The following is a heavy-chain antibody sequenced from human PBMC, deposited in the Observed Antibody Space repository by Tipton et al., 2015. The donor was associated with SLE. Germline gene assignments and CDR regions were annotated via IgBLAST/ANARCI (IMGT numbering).Heavy chain of an antibody. J-gene: IGHJ3*01. CDR3: ARHLGVIVAFEV. CDR1: GVSISTYY. V-gene: IGHV4-59*08. CDR2: FYFSGSS. Sequence: TLSLTCSVSGVSISTYYWSWIRQSPGKGLEWIGFFYFSGSSQYNPFLKSRVAISADTSNNQFSLELRSVTAADTAVYYCARHLGVIVAFEVWGQGTVLTVS. D-gene: IGHD3-10*01.